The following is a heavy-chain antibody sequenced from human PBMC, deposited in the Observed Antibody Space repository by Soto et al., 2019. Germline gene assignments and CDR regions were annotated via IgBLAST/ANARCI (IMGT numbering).Heavy chain of an antibody. CDR3: AKDREDDNWNLNYFDY. CDR1: GFTFSSYG. J-gene: IGHJ4*02. D-gene: IGHD1-20*01. CDR2: ISYDGSNK. V-gene: IGHV3-30*18. Sequence: GGSLRLSCAASGFTFSSYGMHWVRQAPGKGLEWVAVISYDGSNKYYADSVKGRFTISRDNSKNTLYLQMNSLRAEDTAVYYCAKDREDDNWNLNYFDYWGQGTLVTVSS.